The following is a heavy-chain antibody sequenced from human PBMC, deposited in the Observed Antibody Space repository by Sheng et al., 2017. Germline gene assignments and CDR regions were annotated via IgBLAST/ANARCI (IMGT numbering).Heavy chain of an antibody. Sequence: VQLVESGGGLVQPGWSLRLSCAASGFALHSYAMDWVRQAPGKGLEWLSFISSSGGXIFYADSVKGRFTISRDNAKNSLYLQMSSLRADDTAVYFCARMVSEVFD. CDR1: GFALHSYA. CDR3: ARMVSEVFD. J-gene: IGHJ4*01. V-gene: IGHV3-48*04. D-gene: IGHD2-8*01. CDR2: ISSSGGXI.